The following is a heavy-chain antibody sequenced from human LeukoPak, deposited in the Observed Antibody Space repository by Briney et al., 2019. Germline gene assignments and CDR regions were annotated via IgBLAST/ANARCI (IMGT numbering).Heavy chain of an antibody. Sequence: GGSLRLSCAASGFTFSSYATSWVRQAPGKGLEWVSTISSSGGSTYYADSVKGRFTISRDNSMETLYLQMNSLRAEDTAIYYCAKDLRQYGSGSHLDYWGQGTLVTVSS. J-gene: IGHJ4*02. D-gene: IGHD3-10*01. CDR3: AKDLRQYGSGSHLDY. CDR2: ISSSGGST. V-gene: IGHV3-23*01. CDR1: GFTFSSYA.